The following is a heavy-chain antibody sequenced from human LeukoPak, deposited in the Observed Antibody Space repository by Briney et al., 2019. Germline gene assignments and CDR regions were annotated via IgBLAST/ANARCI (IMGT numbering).Heavy chain of an antibody. Sequence: GGSLRVSCAASGFTFSSYSMNWVRQAPGKGLEWVGRIKSKTDGGTTDYAAPVKGRFTISRDDSKNTLYLQMNSLKTEDTAVYYCTTATPEYCSSTSCETDAFDIWGQGTMVTVSS. J-gene: IGHJ3*02. CDR1: GFTFSSYS. V-gene: IGHV3-15*01. CDR3: TTATPEYCSSTSCETDAFDI. CDR2: IKSKTDGGTT. D-gene: IGHD2-2*01.